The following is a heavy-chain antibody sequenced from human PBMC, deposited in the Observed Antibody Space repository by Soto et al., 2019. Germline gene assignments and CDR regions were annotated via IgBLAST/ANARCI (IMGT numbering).Heavy chain of an antibody. V-gene: IGHV4-38-2*01. CDR2: IYHSGST. D-gene: IGHD3-16*01. CDR1: GYSISSGYY. CDR3: ARLIQLRSRNWFDP. J-gene: IGHJ5*02. Sequence: PSETLSLTCAVSGYSISSGYYWGWIRQPPGKGLEWIGSIYHSGSTYYNPSLKSRVTISVDTSKNQFSLKLSSVTAADTAVYYCARLIQLRSRNWFDPWGQGTLVTSPQ.